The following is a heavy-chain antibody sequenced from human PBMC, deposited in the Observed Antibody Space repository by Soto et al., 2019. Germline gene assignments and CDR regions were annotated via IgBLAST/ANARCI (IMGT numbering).Heavy chain of an antibody. V-gene: IGHV4-61*01. D-gene: IGHD6-19*01. Sequence: PSETLSLTCTVSGGSVSSGSYYWSWIRQPPGKGLEWIGYIYYSGSTNYNPSLKSRVTISVDTSKDQFSLRLSSVTAADTAVYYCARASSGESHTSGWYRYINRWLVFDIWGQGTMVTVSS. J-gene: IGHJ3*02. CDR2: IYYSGST. CDR3: ARASSGESHTSGWYRYINRWLVFDI. CDR1: GGSVSSGSYY.